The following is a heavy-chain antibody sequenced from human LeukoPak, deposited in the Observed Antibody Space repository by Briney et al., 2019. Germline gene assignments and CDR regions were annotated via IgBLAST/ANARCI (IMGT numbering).Heavy chain of an antibody. CDR3: AKGSSSSRPYYFDY. Sequence: PGGSLRLSCTASGFTFSTYAMSWVRQAPGKGLEWFSAITGGGDDTYYADSVKGRFTIPRDNSKNTLYLQMNSLRVEDTAVYYCAKGSSSSRPYYFDYWGQGALVTVSS. CDR2: ITGGGDDT. D-gene: IGHD6-6*01. V-gene: IGHV3-23*01. CDR1: GFTFSTYA. J-gene: IGHJ4*02.